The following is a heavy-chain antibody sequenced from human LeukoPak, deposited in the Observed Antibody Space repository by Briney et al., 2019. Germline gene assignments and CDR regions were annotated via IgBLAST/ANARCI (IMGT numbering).Heavy chain of an antibody. J-gene: IGHJ3*02. CDR1: GFTFNDYY. CDR3: ARGVSVIVGAGFDVFDI. D-gene: IGHD1-26*01. V-gene: IGHV3-11*04. Sequence: GGSLRLSCAASGFTFNDYYMNWIRQAPGKGLEWVSYINTIGSTIYYADSVKGRFTISRDNAKNSLYLQMNSLRAEDTAVHYCARGVSVIVGAGFDVFDIWGQGTMVTVSS. CDR2: INTIGSTI.